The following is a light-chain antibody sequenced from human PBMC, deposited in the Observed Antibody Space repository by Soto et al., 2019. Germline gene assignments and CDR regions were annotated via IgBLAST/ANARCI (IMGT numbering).Light chain of an antibody. CDR1: SGDIGSYNR. J-gene: IGLJ1*01. CDR3: SSYTNINAGACV. CDR2: EVT. V-gene: IGLV2-14*01. Sequence: QSVLTQPASVSGSPGQSITISCTGTSGDIGSYNRVSWYQQHPGKAPKLIIYEVTDRPSGVSIRFSGSKSGNTASLTISGLQAEDEAEYYCSSYTNINAGACVFGTGTKLTVL.